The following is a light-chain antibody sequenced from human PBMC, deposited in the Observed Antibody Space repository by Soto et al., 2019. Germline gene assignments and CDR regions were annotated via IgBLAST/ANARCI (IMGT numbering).Light chain of an antibody. CDR3: LQHHAWPWT. V-gene: IGKV3-15*01. Sequence: EIVMTQSPGPLSVFPGESVTPSCRASQSVNGYLAWFQHKPGQAPRLVLKRIFIRSIGVPARFSGSGSETEFTLTITGLQSEDSGVYYCLQHHAWPWTFGQGTKVEIK. J-gene: IGKJ1*01. CDR1: QSVNGY. CDR2: RIF.